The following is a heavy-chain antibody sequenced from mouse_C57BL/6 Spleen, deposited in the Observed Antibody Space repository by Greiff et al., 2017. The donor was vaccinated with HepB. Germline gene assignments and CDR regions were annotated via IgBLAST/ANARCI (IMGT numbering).Heavy chain of an antibody. J-gene: IGHJ3*01. CDR3: ARRGYDYDGGAWFAY. V-gene: IGHV1-55*01. D-gene: IGHD2-4*01. Sequence: VQLQQPGAELVKPGASVKMSCKASGYTFTSYWITWVKQRPGQGLEWIGDIYPGSGSTNYNEKFKSKATLTVDTSSSTAYMQLSSLTSEDSAVYYCARRGYDYDGGAWFAYWGQGTLVTVSA. CDR2: IYPGSGST. CDR1: GYTFTSYW.